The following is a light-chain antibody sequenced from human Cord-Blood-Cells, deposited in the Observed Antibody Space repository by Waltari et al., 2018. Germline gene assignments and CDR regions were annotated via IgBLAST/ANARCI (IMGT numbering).Light chain of an antibody. Sequence: DIVMTQSPDSLAVSLGERATINCKSSQSVLYSSNNKNYLALYQQKPVQPPKLLIYWASTRESGVPDRFSGSGSGTDFTLTISSLQAEDVAVYYCQQYYSTPFTFGPGTKVDIK. CDR3: QQYYSTPFT. CDR2: WAS. CDR1: QSVLYSSNNKNY. V-gene: IGKV4-1*01. J-gene: IGKJ3*01.